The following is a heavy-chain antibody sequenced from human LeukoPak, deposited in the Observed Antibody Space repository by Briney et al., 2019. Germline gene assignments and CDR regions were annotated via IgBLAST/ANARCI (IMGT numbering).Heavy chain of an antibody. Sequence: GGSLRLSCAASGFTFSSYAMSWVRQAPGKGLEWVSAISGSGGSTYYADSVKGRFTISRDNSKNTLYLQMNSLRAEDTAVYYCAKSIVGATPGVYYFDYWGQGTLVTVSS. V-gene: IGHV3-23*01. CDR3: AKSIVGATPGVYYFDY. J-gene: IGHJ4*02. D-gene: IGHD1-26*01. CDR2: ISGSGGST. CDR1: GFTFSSYA.